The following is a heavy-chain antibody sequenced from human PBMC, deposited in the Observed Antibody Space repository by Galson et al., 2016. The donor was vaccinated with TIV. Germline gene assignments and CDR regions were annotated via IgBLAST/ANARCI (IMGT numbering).Heavy chain of an antibody. V-gene: IGHV3-30*04. CDR2: ISSDGXNE. D-gene: IGHD5-24*01. Sequence: SLRLSCAASGFTFSSYSIHWVRQAPGKGLEWVAVISSDGXNEYYAGSVKGRFTISRDNSENTLYLRLNNLRPEDTAVYYCVREGPDGYNPYFDYWGQGTLVTVSS. CDR3: VREGPDGYNPYFDY. CDR1: GFTFSSYS. J-gene: IGHJ4*02.